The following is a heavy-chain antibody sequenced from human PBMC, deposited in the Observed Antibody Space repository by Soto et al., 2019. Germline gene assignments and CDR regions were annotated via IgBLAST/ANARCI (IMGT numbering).Heavy chain of an antibody. Sequence: PGGSLRLSCAASGFTFSSYAMSWVRQAPGKGLEWVSAISGSGGSTYYADSVKGRFTISRDNSKNTLYLQMNSLRAEDTAVYYSAKDFGYGDYVRRGFDDWGQGTLVTVSS. CDR2: ISGSGGST. CDR3: AKDFGYGDYVRRGFDD. CDR1: GFTFSSYA. V-gene: IGHV3-23*01. J-gene: IGHJ4*02. D-gene: IGHD4-17*01.